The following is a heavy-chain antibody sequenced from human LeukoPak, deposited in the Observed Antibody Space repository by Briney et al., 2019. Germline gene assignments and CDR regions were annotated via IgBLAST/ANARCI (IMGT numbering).Heavy chain of an antibody. J-gene: IGHJ4*02. CDR1: GGYISSQY. CDR2: IPHCESP. D-gene: IGHD5-24*01. CDR3: ARRRKSGVRDGYNYGYFDY. Sequence: PSEPLPHPCTVSGGYISSQYWSWIPQPPAKALEWIGHIPHCESPHHHLSLQTRDTITVDTSKNQFSLKLSSVTAADTAVYYCARRRKSGVRDGYNYGYFDYWGQGTLVTVSS. V-gene: IGHV4-59*08.